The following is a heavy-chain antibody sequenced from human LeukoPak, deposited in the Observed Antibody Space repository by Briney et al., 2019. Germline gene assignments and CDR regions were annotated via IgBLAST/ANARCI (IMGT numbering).Heavy chain of an antibody. J-gene: IGHJ5*02. Sequence: SVKVSCKASGGTFSSYAISWVRQAPGQGLEWMGGIIPIFGTANYAQKFQGRVTITTDESTSTAYMELSSLRSEDTAVYYCAYQRYCSGGSCYGRGAFDPWGQGTLVTVSS. V-gene: IGHV1-69*05. CDR1: GGTFSSYA. D-gene: IGHD2-15*01. CDR2: IIPIFGTA. CDR3: AYQRYCSGGSCYGRGAFDP.